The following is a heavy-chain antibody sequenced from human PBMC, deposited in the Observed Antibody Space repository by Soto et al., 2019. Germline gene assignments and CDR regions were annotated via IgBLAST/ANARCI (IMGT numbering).Heavy chain of an antibody. CDR2: IFYSGST. V-gene: IGHV4-59*01. CDR3: ARGNGPFDY. D-gene: IGHD2-8*01. Sequence: SETLSLTCTVSGDSISSYYWSWIRQPPGKGLEWIGYIFYSGSTNYNPSLKSRVTISVDTSKSQFSLKMNSVTPADTAVYYCARGNGPFDYWGQGTLVTVSS. CDR1: GDSISSYY. J-gene: IGHJ4*02.